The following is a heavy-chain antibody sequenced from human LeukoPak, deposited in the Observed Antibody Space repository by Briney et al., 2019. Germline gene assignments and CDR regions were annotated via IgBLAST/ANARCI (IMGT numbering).Heavy chain of an antibody. J-gene: IGHJ5*02. CDR3: VGVRWFGGSNWFDP. D-gene: IGHD3-10*01. Sequence: SGGSLRLSCSAPGFTFSTSAMHWVCQAPGKGLEYVSAISSNGGSTYYADSVKGRFTISRDNSKNTLHLQMSSLRAEDTAVYYCVGVRWFGGSNWFDPWGQGTLVTVSS. V-gene: IGHV3-64D*09. CDR1: GFTFSTSA. CDR2: ISSNGGST.